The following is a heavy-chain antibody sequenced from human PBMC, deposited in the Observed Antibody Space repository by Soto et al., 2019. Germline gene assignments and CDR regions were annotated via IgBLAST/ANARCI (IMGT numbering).Heavy chain of an antibody. CDR2: FYYSGST. V-gene: IGHV4-59*01. J-gene: IGHJ4*02. D-gene: IGHD3-3*01. CDR1: GGSISSYY. Sequence: QVQLQESGPGLVKPSETLSLTCTVSGGSISSYYWSWIRQPPGKGLEWIGYFYYSGSTNYNPSLKSRVTISVDTSKNQFSRKLRSVTAADTAVYYCARGGDPSIYYWGQGTLVTVSS. CDR3: ARGGDPSIYY.